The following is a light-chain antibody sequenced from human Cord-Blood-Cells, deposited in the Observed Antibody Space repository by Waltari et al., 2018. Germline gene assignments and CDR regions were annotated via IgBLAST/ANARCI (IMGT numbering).Light chain of an antibody. J-gene: IGLJ3*02. CDR2: GKN. Sequence: SSELTQDPAVSVALGQTVRITCQGDSLRSYYASWYQQKPGQAPVLFIYGKNNRPSRIPDRFSGSSSGNTASLTIPGAQAEDEADYYCNSRDSSGNHLVFGGGTKLTVL. V-gene: IGLV3-19*01. CDR1: SLRSYY. CDR3: NSRDSSGNHLV.